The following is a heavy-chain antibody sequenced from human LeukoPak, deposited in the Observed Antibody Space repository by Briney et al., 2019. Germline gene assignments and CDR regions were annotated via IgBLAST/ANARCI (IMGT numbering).Heavy chain of an antibody. D-gene: IGHD2-15*01. CDR3: ARDLDPEGLDY. CDR1: GFTVSSNY. CDR2: ISYDGSNK. V-gene: IGHV3-30-3*01. Sequence: GGSLRLSCAASGFTVSSNYMSWVRQAPGKGLEWVAVISYDGSNKYYADYVKGRFTISRDNSKNTVYLQMNSLRGEDTAMYHCARDLDPEGLDYWGQGTLVTVSS. J-gene: IGHJ4*02.